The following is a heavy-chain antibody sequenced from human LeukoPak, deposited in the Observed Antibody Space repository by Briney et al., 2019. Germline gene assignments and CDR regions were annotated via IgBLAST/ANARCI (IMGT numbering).Heavy chain of an antibody. CDR3: ARGSPRRKYQMHGELPYYYGMDV. CDR1: GGSFSGYS. Sequence: SETLSLTRALYGGSFSGYSSSCIRHPPRNGLEWNGEIIHSGSTTSNPSLKSRVTLSVDTSKNQFSLKLSSVTAADTAVYYCARGSPRRKYQMHGELPYYYGMDVWGKGTTVTLSS. V-gene: IGHV4-34*01. D-gene: IGHD1-26*01. CDR2: IIHSGST. J-gene: IGHJ6*04.